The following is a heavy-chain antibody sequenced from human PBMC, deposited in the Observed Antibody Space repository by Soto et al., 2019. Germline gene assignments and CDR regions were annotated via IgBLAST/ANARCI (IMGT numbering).Heavy chain of an antibody. J-gene: IGHJ4*02. Sequence: QVQLQQWGAGRLKPSETLSLTCAVYGGSFSGYYWSWIRQPPGKGLEWIGEINHSGSTNYNPSLKSRVTISVDTSKNQFSLKLSSVTAADTAVYYCARDSYGVFDYWGQGTLVTVSS. CDR2: INHSGST. CDR1: GGSFSGYY. CDR3: ARDSYGVFDY. D-gene: IGHD5-18*01. V-gene: IGHV4-34*01.